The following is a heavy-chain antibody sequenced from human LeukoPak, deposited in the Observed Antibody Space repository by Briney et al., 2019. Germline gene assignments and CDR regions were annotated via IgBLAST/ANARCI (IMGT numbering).Heavy chain of an antibody. CDR3: ARESHWSGPFDY. V-gene: IGHV3-30*02. Sequence: GGSLRLSCAASGFTFSSYGMHWVRQAPGKGLEWVAFIRYDGGNNYYADSVKGRFTISRDNSKNTLYLELNSVRAEDTAVYYCARESHWSGPFDYWGQGTLVTVSS. CDR2: IRYDGGNN. J-gene: IGHJ4*02. CDR1: GFTFSSYG. D-gene: IGHD3-3*01.